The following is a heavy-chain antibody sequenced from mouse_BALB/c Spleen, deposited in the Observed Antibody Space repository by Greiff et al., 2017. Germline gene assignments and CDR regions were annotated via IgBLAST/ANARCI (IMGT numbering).Heavy chain of an antibody. CDR1: GYSITSGYY. V-gene: IGHV3-6*02. J-gene: IGHJ3*01. CDR3: TRDRDEWFAY. CDR2: ISYDGSN. D-gene: IGHD3-1*01. Sequence: EVKLMESGPGLVKPSQSLSLTCSVTGYSITSGYYWNWILQFPGNKLEWMGYISYDGSNNYNPSLKNRISITRDTSKNQFFLKLNSVTTEDTATYYCTRDRDEWFAYWGQGTLVTVSA.